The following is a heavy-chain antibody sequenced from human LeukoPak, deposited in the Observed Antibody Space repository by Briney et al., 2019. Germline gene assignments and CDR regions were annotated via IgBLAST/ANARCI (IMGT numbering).Heavy chain of an antibody. Sequence: SETLSLTCTVSGGSISSYYWSWIRQPPGKGLEWIGYIYYNGGTNYNPSLRSRVTISVDTSKSHFSLRLSSVTAADTAMYYCARAGGVDTAMDANFDYWGQGTLVTVSS. J-gene: IGHJ4*02. D-gene: IGHD5-18*01. CDR3: ARAGGVDTAMDANFDY. V-gene: IGHV4-59*01. CDR2: IYYNGGT. CDR1: GGSISSYY.